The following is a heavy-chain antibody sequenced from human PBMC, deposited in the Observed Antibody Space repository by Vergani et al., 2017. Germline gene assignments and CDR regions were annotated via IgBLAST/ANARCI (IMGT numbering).Heavy chain of an antibody. CDR1: GFTFSSYA. Sequence: QVQLVESGGGVVQPGRSLRLSCAASGFTFSSYAMHWVRQAPGKGLEWVAVISYDGSNKYYADSVKGRFTISRDNSKNTLYLQMNSLRAEDTAVYYCAREGGLGYCSGGSCRSWGQGTLVTVSS. CDR2: ISYDGSNK. CDR3: AREGGLGYCSGGSCRS. D-gene: IGHD2-15*01. J-gene: IGHJ5*02. V-gene: IGHV3-30*07.